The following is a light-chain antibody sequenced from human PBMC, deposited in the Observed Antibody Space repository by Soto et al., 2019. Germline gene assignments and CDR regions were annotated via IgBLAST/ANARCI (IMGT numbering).Light chain of an antibody. Sequence: QMTGCASSLSGSLVSGVTVSCRASQTISSWLAWYQQKPGKAPKLLIYKASTLKSGVPSRFSGSGSGTEFTLTISSLQADDFPPYYCHHYHSYSEAFGQGTKVDIK. CDR3: HHYHSYSEA. CDR2: KAS. V-gene: IGKV1-5*03. CDR1: QTISSW. J-gene: IGKJ1*01.